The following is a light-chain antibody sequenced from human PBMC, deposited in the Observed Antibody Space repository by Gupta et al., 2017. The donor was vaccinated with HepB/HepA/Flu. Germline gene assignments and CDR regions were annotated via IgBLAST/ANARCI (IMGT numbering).Light chain of an antibody. V-gene: IGKV3-20*01. CDR3: QQEGSSPCS. CDR1: QSVSSSY. CDR2: GAS. Sequence: IVLTQSPGTLSSSPGERATLSCGASQSVSSSYLAWYQQKPGQAPRLLIYGASNRATGIPDRFSGSGYGTDFTLTISRREPEEFAVYYCQQEGSSPCSFGQGTXLEIK. J-gene: IGKJ2*04.